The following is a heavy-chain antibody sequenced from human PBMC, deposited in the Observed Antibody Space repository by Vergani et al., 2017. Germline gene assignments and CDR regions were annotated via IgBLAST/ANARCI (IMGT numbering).Heavy chain of an antibody. CDR1: KYTFTGYY. J-gene: IGHJ3*02. Sequence: QVQLVQSGAEVKKPGASVKVSCKASKYTFTGYYIYWVRQAPGQGLEWMGWINPNSGGTNYAPKFQGGVTMTRDTSISTAYMELSSLRSEDTAVYYCARGLDCSGGSCYFFGAFDIWGQGTMVTVSS. V-gene: IGHV1-2*02. CDR3: ARGLDCSGGSCYFFGAFDI. D-gene: IGHD2-15*01. CDR2: INPNSGGT.